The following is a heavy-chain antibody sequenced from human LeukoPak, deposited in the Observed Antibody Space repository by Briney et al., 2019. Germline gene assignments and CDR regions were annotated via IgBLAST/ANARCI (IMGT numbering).Heavy chain of an antibody. CDR2: IYYSGIT. CDR1: GDSISSRSYY. CDR3: ARVGVVFDY. V-gene: IGHV4-39*01. J-gene: IGHJ4*02. Sequence: PSETLSLTCTVSGDSISSRSYYWGWIRQPPGKGLEWIGSIYYSGITYYNPSLKSRVTISVDTPKNQFSLKLSSVTAADTAVYYCARVGVVFDYWGQGTLVTVSS. D-gene: IGHD3-16*01.